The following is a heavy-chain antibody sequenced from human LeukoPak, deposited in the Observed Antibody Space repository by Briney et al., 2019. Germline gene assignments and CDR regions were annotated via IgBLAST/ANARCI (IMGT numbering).Heavy chain of an antibody. D-gene: IGHD4-17*01. V-gene: IGHV3-43*01. CDR2: ISWDGDTT. Sequence: TGGSLRLSCAASGFTFDDYPMHWVRQAPGKGLEWVSLISWDGDTTYYADSVKGRFTISRDNSKNSLYLQMNSLRAEDTALYYCAKDMNYGDYVAYDAFDIWGQGTMVTVSS. CDR3: AKDMNYGDYVAYDAFDI. J-gene: IGHJ3*02. CDR1: GFTFDDYP.